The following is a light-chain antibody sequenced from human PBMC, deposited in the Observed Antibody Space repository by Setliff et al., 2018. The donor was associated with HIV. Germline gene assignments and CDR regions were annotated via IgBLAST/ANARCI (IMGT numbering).Light chain of an antibody. V-gene: IGLV2-11*01. Sequence: QSALTQPPSVSGSPGQSVTFSCTGSSSDVGAYNYVSWYQQHPGKAPKLMIYDVTKRPSGVPDRFSGSKSGNTASLTISGLQAEDESDYYCFSYAGSNNFVFGTGTRSPS. CDR1: SSDVGAYNY. J-gene: IGLJ1*01. CDR3: FSYAGSNNFV. CDR2: DVT.